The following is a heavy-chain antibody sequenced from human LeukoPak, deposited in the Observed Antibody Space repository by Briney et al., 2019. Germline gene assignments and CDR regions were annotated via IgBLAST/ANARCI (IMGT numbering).Heavy chain of an antibody. CDR3: AKAPSSGWSYYFDY. CDR2: ISGSGDST. Sequence: GGSLRLSCAASGFTFSSYAMSWVRQAPGKGLEWVSAISGSGDSTYYADSVKGRFTISRDNSKNTLYLQMNSLRAEDTAVYYCAKAPSSGWSYYFDYWGQGTLVTVSS. V-gene: IGHV3-23*01. CDR1: GFTFSSYA. J-gene: IGHJ4*02. D-gene: IGHD6-19*01.